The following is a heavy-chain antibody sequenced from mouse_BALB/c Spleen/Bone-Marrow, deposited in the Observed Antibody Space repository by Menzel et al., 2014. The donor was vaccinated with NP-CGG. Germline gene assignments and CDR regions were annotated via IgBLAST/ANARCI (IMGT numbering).Heavy chain of an antibody. CDR2: INPHSSTI. Sequence: EVQRVESGGGLVQPGGSLKLSCAASGFDSSRYWMSWVRQAPGKGLEWIGEINPHSSTINYTPSLKDKFIISRDNAKNTLYLQMSKVRSEDTALYYCARLGDRGWFAYWGQGTLVTVSA. CDR1: GFDSSRYW. V-gene: IGHV4-1*02. D-gene: IGHD3-3*01. J-gene: IGHJ3*01. CDR3: ARLGDRGWFAY.